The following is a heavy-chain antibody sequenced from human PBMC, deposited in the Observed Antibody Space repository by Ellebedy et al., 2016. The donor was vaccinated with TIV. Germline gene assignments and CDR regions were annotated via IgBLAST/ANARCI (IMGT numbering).Heavy chain of an antibody. CDR3: ARAFLLVVAATDNWFDP. CDR1: GYTFTSYA. CDR2: INAGNGNT. D-gene: IGHD2-15*01. Sequence: ASVKVSCKASGYTFTSYAMHWVRQAPGQRLEWMGWINAGNGNTKYSQKFQGRVTITRDTSVSTAYMELSSLRSEDTAVYYCARAFLLVVAATDNWFDPWGQGTLVTVSS. V-gene: IGHV1-3*01. J-gene: IGHJ5*02.